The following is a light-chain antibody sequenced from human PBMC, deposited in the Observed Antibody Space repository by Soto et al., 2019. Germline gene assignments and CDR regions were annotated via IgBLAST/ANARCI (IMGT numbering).Light chain of an antibody. V-gene: IGLV2-14*01. CDR3: GSYTTSSTPYV. Sequence: QSALTQPASVSGSPGQSITISCTGTSGDVGGYNYVSWYQQHPGKAPKLVIYEVSNRPSGVSNRFSGSKSGNTASLTISGLQAEDDADYYCGSYTTSSTPYVFGTGTKLNVL. CDR1: SGDVGGYNY. CDR2: EVS. J-gene: IGLJ1*01.